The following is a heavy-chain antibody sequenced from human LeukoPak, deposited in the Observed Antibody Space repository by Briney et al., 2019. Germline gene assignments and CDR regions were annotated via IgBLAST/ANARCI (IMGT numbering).Heavy chain of an antibody. J-gene: IGHJ4*02. CDR2: IKSKTDGGTT. CDR1: GFTISDAW. V-gene: IGHV3-15*01. D-gene: IGHD3-22*01. CDR3: TTDVDYYDSSGYYPQGY. Sequence: GGSLRLSCAASGFTISDAWINWVRQAPGKGLEWVGRIKSKTDGGTTDYTAPVKGRFTVSRDDSKNTLYLQMNSLKTEDTAVYYCTTDVDYYDSSGYYPQGYWGQGTLVTVSS.